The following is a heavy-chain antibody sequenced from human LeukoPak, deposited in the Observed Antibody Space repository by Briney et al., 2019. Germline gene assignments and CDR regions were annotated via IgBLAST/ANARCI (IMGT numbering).Heavy chain of an antibody. CDR3: AKRMGGTPDY. CDR1: GFIFSNYV. Sequence: GGSLLLSCVAPGFIFSNYVMTWVRRARGKGLEWVQAIGGDVAGKDYADSVQGRLTISRDNSKNTLYLQMNSLRAEDTALYYCAKRMGGTPDYWGLGTLVTVSS. J-gene: IGHJ4*02. D-gene: IGHD1-26*01. CDR2: IGGDVAGK. V-gene: IGHV3-23*01.